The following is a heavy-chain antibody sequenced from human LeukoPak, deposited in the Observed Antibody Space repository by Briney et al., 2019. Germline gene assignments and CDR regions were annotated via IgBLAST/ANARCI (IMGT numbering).Heavy chain of an antibody. CDR3: AREGYYGSGSPPSLYFDY. Sequence: GGSLRLSCTASGFTFRNYVIHWVRQAPGKGLEWVAVTSSDLNVKLYTDSVKGRFTISRDNSRSTLYLQMNSLRPEDTAIYYCAREGYYGSGSPPSLYFDYWGQGTLVTVSS. J-gene: IGHJ4*02. V-gene: IGHV3-30-3*01. CDR1: GFTFRNYV. D-gene: IGHD3-10*01. CDR2: TSSDLNVK.